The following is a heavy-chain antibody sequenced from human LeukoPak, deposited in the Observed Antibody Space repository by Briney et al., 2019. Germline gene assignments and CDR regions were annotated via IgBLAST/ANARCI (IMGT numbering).Heavy chain of an antibody. J-gene: IGHJ4*02. CDR1: GGTFSSLA. D-gene: IGHD4-17*01. CDR2: IIPMFGTA. Sequence: SVKVSCKASGGTFSSLAISWVRQAPGQALEWMGGIIPMFGTADYAQKFQGRVTITADESTSTAYMELSSLRSEDTALYYCAKAGPGDYGDYEYYFDYWGQGTLVTVSS. CDR3: AKAGPGDYGDYEYYFDY. V-gene: IGHV1-69*13.